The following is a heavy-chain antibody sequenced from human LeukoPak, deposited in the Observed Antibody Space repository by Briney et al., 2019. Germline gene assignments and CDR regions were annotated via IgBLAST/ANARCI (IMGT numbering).Heavy chain of an antibody. CDR1: GGSISSYY. J-gene: IGHJ5*02. CDR2: IYTSGTI. V-gene: IGHV4-4*07. Sequence: SETLSLTCTVSGGSISSYYWSWIRQPAGTALEWIGRIYTSGTITYNPSLKSRVTTSVDTSKNQFSLKLSSVTAADTAVYYCARDSGTTGEVKFDPWGQGTLVTVSS. CDR3: ARDSGTTGEVKFDP. D-gene: IGHD3-10*01.